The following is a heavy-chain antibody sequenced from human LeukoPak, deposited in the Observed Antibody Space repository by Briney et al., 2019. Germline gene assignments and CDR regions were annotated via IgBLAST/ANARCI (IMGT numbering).Heavy chain of an antibody. J-gene: IGHJ6*02. CDR3: ARDRYSSSSRYYYGMDV. D-gene: IGHD6-6*01. CDR1: GGTFSSYA. CDR2: IIPIFGIA. Sequence: ASVKVSCKASGGTFSSYAISWVRQAPGQGLEWMGRIIPIFGIANYAQNFQGRVTITADKSTSTAFMELSSLRSEDTAVYFCARDRYSSSSRYYYGMDVCGQGTTVTVSS. V-gene: IGHV1-69*04.